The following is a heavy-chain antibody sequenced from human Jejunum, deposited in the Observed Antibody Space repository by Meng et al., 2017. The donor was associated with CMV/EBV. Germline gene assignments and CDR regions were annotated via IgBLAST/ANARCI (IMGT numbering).Heavy chain of an antibody. D-gene: IGHD2-2*01. J-gene: IGHJ4*02. CDR2: ISSSGSSI. V-gene: IGHV3-48*03. Sequence: SYEINWVRQAPGKGLEWVSYISSSGSSIFYAGSVKGRFTISRDNAKNSLYLQMNSLRAEDTAIYYCARGRDCSSANCYLPYYFDKWGQGTLVTVSS. CDR1: SYE. CDR3: ARGRDCSSANCYLPYYFDK.